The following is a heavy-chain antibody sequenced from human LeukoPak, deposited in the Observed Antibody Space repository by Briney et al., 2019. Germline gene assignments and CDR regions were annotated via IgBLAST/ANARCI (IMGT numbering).Heavy chain of an antibody. Sequence: APVKVSCKASGYTFVNYGFSSVRQAPGQGLEWMGWISTDIGNTNYAPKFQGRVTMTTDTSPSTAYMELTSLRSDDTAVYFCARDRSGYCGGSSCLLFDNWGQGSLVTVSS. CDR3: ARDRSGYCGGSSCLLFDN. D-gene: IGHD2-15*01. J-gene: IGHJ4*02. CDR2: ISTDIGNT. CDR1: GYTFVNYG. V-gene: IGHV1-18*01.